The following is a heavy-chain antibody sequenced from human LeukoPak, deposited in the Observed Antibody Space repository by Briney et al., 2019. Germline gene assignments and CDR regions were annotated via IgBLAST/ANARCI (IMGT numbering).Heavy chain of an antibody. CDR1: GFTFTSSA. J-gene: IGHJ3*02. Sequence: SVKVSCKASGFTFTSSAMQWVRQARGQRLEWIGWIVVGSGNTNYAQKFQERVTITRDMSTSTAYMELSSLRSEDTAVYYCAAVLYGSSVRDIWGQGTMVTVSS. CDR3: AAVLYGSSVRDI. D-gene: IGHD3-22*01. V-gene: IGHV1-58*02. CDR2: IVVGSGNT.